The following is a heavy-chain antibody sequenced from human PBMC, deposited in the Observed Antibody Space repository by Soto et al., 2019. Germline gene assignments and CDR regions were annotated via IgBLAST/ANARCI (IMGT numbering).Heavy chain of an antibody. D-gene: IGHD5-12*01. CDR1: GGSFSGYY. CDR2: INHSGST. J-gene: IGHJ5*02. Sequence: SETLSLTCAVYGGSFSGYYWSWIRQPPGKGLEWIGKINHSGSTNYNPSLKSRVTISVDTSKNQFSLKLSSVTAADTAVYYCAREGYSGYDSTATNWFDPWGQGTLVTVSS. CDR3: AREGYSGYDSTATNWFDP. V-gene: IGHV4-34*01.